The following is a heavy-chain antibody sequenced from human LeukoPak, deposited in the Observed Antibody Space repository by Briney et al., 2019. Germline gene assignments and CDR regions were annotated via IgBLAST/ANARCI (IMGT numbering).Heavy chain of an antibody. V-gene: IGHV3-23*01. J-gene: IGHJ4*02. CDR3: AKTCSSTSCYFD. CDR2: ISGSGGST. CDR1: RFTVSSYA. D-gene: IGHD2-2*01. Sequence: GGSRRLSCAASRFTVSSYAISWVRQAPGKGLEWVSAISGSGGSTYYADSVKGRFTISRDNSKNTLYLQMNSLRAEDTAVYYCAKTCSSTSCYFDWGQGTLVTVSS.